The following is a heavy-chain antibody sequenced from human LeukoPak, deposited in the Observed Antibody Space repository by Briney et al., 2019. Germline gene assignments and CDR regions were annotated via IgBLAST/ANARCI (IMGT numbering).Heavy chain of an antibody. Sequence: ASVKVSCKVSGYTLTELSMHWVRQAPGKGLEWMGGLDPEDGETIYAQKFQGRVTMTEDTSTDTAYMELSSLRSEDTAVYYCAIVLPLHTAMVFYGQYDISFDYWGQGTLVTVSS. J-gene: IGHJ4*02. D-gene: IGHD5-18*01. CDR3: AIVLPLHTAMVFYGQYDISFDY. CDR2: LDPEDGET. CDR1: GYTLTELS. V-gene: IGHV1-24*01.